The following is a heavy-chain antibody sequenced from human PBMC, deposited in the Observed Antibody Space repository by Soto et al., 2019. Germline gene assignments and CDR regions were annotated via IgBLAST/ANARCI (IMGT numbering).Heavy chain of an antibody. Sequence: TLCLTCTVSGGSISSGGYYWSWIRQHPGKGLEWIGYIYYSGSTYYNPSLKSRVTISVDTSKNQFSLKLSSVTAADTAVYYCAREVPPYYYGSGSFDYWGQGTLVTVSS. D-gene: IGHD3-10*01. J-gene: IGHJ4*02. CDR3: AREVPPYYYGSGSFDY. CDR1: GGSISSGGYY. V-gene: IGHV4-31*03. CDR2: IYYSGST.